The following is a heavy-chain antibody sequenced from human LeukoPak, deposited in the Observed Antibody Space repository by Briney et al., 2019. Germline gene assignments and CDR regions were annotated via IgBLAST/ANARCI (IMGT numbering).Heavy chain of an antibody. V-gene: IGHV4-34*01. CDR2: INHSGST. D-gene: IGHD2-15*01. Sequence: SGTLSLTCAVYGGSFSGYYWSWIRQPPGKGLEWIGEINHSGSTNYNPSLKSRVTISVDTSKNQFSLKLSSVTAADTAVYYCARLRAPPYWYFDLWGRGTLVTVSS. CDR1: GGSFSGYY. CDR3: ARLRAPPYWYFDL. J-gene: IGHJ2*01.